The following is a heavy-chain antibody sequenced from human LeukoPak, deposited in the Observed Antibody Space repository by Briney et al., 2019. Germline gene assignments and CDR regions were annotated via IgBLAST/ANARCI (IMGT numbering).Heavy chain of an antibody. J-gene: IGHJ6*03. CDR2: MNPNSGNT. D-gene: IGHD2-8*01. CDR1: GYTFTSYD. CDR3: ARDFNDYSYYYMDV. V-gene: IGHV1-8*03. Sequence: ASVKVSCKASGYTFTSYDINWVRQATGQGLEWMGWMNPNSGNTGYAQKFQDRLTITMDTSISTAYMVLSSLRSEDTAVYYCARDFNDYSYYYMDVWGKGTTVTISS.